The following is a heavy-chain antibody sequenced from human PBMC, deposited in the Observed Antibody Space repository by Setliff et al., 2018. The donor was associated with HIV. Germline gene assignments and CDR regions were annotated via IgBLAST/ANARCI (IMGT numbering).Heavy chain of an antibody. CDR2: IIPVLGIA. Sequence: ASVKVSCKASGGTFSSYGITWVRQAPGRGLEWMGGIIPVLGIADSAQKFQDRVTITTDESTNTGYMELSSLRSEDTAVYYCARESACSSTSCPKVLDYWGQGTLVTVSS. J-gene: IGHJ4*02. V-gene: IGHV1-69*10. CDR1: GGTFSSYG. D-gene: IGHD2-2*01. CDR3: ARESACSSTSCPKVLDY.